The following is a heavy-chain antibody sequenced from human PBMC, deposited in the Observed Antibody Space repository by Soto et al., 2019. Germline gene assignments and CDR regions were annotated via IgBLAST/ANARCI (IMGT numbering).Heavy chain of an antibody. Sequence: SETLSLTCTVSGGSISSGDYYWSWIRQHPGKGLEWIGTIYFSGTTYYNPSLKSRVTISVDTSKSQFSLKLSSVTAADTAVYYCARRDRSGFSYWLDTWGQGTLVTVSS. J-gene: IGHJ5*02. CDR1: GGSISSGDYY. D-gene: IGHD3-22*01. V-gene: IGHV4-31*03. CDR2: IYFSGTT. CDR3: ARRDRSGFSYWLDT.